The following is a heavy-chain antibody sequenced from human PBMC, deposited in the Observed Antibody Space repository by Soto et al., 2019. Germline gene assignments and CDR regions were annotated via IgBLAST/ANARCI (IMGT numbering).Heavy chain of an antibody. D-gene: IGHD3-22*01. V-gene: IGHV5-10-1*01. CDR2: IDPSDSYT. Sequence: GESLKISCKGSGYSFTSYWISWVRQMPGKGLEWMGRIDPSDSYTNYSPSFQGHVTISADKSISTAYLQWSSLKASDTAMYCCASTYYYDSSGYAKWFDYWGQGTLVTVSS. J-gene: IGHJ4*02. CDR1: GYSFTSYW. CDR3: ASTYYYDSSGYAKWFDY.